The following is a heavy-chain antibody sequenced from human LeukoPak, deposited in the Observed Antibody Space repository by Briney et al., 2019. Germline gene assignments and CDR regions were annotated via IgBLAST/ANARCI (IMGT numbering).Heavy chain of an antibody. CDR3: ASPED. CDR1: GFTFSNNW. D-gene: IGHD1-14*01. Sequence: GGSLRLSCAASGFTFSNNWMSWVRQAPGKGLEWVANIKKDGSEKYYVDSVKGRFTISRDNAKNSLYLQMNSLRVEDTAVYYCASPEDWGQGTLVTVPS. CDR2: IKKDGSEK. J-gene: IGHJ4*02. V-gene: IGHV3-7*01.